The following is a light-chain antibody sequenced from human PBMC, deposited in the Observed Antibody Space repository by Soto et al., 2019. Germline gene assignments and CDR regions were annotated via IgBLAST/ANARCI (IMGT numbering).Light chain of an antibody. V-gene: IGKV3-20*01. Sequence: EIVMTQSPATLSVSPGERATLSCRASQSVSNNYLAWYQQKPGQAPRLLMYGASSRATGIPDRFSGSGSGTDFTLTIRTLEPEDFAVYYCQQYGSSPRKFGQGTKVDIK. CDR2: GAS. CDR3: QQYGSSPRK. CDR1: QSVSNNY. J-gene: IGKJ1*01.